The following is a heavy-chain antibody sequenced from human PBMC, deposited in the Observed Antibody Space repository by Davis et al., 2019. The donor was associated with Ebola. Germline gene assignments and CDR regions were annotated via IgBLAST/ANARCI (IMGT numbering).Heavy chain of an antibody. Sequence: MPSETLSLTCAVYGGSFSGYYWSWIRQPPGKGLEWIGEINHSGSTNYNPSLKRRVTISVDTSKNQFSLKLSSVTAADTAVYYCARGPALRQRGVFDYWGQGTLVTVSS. D-gene: IGHD3-16*01. CDR1: GGSFSGYY. CDR2: INHSGST. CDR3: ARGPALRQRGVFDY. J-gene: IGHJ4*02. V-gene: IGHV4-34*01.